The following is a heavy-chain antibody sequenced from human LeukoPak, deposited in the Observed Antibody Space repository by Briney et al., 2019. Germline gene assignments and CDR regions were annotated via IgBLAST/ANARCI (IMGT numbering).Heavy chain of an antibody. J-gene: IGHJ6*02. CDR1: GFSFSKYG. V-gene: IGHV3-33*01. CDR2: IWYDGSNK. CDR3: ARNSVGVDGMDV. Sequence: GGSLRLSCAASGFSFSKYGMHWVRQAPGKGLGWVAVIWYDGSNKYYADSVKGRVTISRDKSKNTLYLQMNSLRAEDTAVYYCARNSVGVDGMDVWGQGTTVTVSS. D-gene: IGHD4-23*01.